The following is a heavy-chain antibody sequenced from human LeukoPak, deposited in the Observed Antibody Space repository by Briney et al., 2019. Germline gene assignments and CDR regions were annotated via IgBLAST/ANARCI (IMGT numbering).Heavy chain of an antibody. V-gene: IGHV3-30*18. CDR1: GFTFSGYG. CDR2: ISYDGSNK. D-gene: IGHD3/OR15-3a*01. Sequence: GGSLRLSCAASGFTFSGYGMHWVRQAPGKGLEWVAVISYDGSNKYYADSVKGRFTISRDNSKNTLYLQMNSLRAEDTAVYYCAKGFARWTQDAFDIWGQGTMVTVSS. CDR3: AKGFARWTQDAFDI. J-gene: IGHJ3*02.